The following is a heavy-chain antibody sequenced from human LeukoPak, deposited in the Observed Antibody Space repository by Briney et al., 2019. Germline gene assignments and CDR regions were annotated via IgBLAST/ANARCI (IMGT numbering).Heavy chain of an antibody. Sequence: GGSLRLSCAASGFTFRSYAMHWVRQAPGKGLEWVAVISYDGSNKYYADSVKGRFTISRDSSKNTLYLQMNSLRAEDTAVYYCARGKLLLGGSGDAFDIWGQGTMVTVSS. V-gene: IGHV3-30*04. J-gene: IGHJ3*02. CDR2: ISYDGSNK. CDR1: GFTFRSYA. D-gene: IGHD2-15*01. CDR3: ARGKLLLGGSGDAFDI.